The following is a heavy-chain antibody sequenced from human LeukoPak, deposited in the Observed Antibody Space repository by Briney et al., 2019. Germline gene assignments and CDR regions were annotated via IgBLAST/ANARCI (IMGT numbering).Heavy chain of an antibody. CDR2: INPSGDST. J-gene: IGHJ4*02. D-gene: IGHD6-6*01. Sequence: ASVKVSCKASGYTFTSYYIHWVRQAPGQELGWMGVINPSGDSTSYAPNFQGRVTVTRDTSTSTVYMELSSLRSEDTAIYYCAKIAARDTGEGYWGQGTLVTVSS. CDR3: AKIAARDTGEGY. V-gene: IGHV1-46*01. CDR1: GYTFTSYY.